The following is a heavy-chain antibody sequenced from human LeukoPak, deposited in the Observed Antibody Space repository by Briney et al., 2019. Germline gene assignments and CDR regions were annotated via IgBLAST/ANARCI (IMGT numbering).Heavy chain of an antibody. Sequence: ASVKVSCKASGYTFTSYYMHWVRQAPGQGLEWMGIINPSGGSTSYAQKFQGRVTMTRDTSTSTVYMELSSLRSEDTAVYYCARAGEVWSGYYYYYYGMDVWGQGTTVTVSS. V-gene: IGHV1-46*01. CDR3: ARAGEVWSGYYYYYYGMDV. J-gene: IGHJ6*02. D-gene: IGHD3-3*01. CDR2: INPSGGST. CDR1: GYTFTSYY.